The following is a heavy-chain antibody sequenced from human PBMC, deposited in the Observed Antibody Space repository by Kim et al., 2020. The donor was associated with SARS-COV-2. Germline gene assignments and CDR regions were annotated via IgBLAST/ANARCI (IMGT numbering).Heavy chain of an antibody. Sequence: SETLSLTCTVSGGSISSSSYYWGWIRQPPGKGLEWIGSIYYSGSTYYNLSLKSRVTISVDTSKNQFSLKLSSVTAADTAVYYCARRGVGATPSLFDPWGQGTLVTVSS. V-gene: IGHV4-39*07. CDR1: GGSISSSSYY. CDR3: ARRGVGATPSLFDP. J-gene: IGHJ5*02. CDR2: IYYSGST. D-gene: IGHD1-26*01.